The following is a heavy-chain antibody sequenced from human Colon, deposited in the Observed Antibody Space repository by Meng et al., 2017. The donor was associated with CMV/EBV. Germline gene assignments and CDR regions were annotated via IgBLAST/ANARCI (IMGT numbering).Heavy chain of an antibody. V-gene: IGHV3-21*01. D-gene: IGHD1-26*01. CDR2: ISISSGYI. CDR3: ARCYSGSSYSFDY. J-gene: IGHJ4*02. Sequence: GGSLRLSCEASGFDFSTYNMNWVRQAPGKGPEWVASISISSGYIYYADSLKGRFTISRDNAKNSLFLQMNSLGAEDTAVYYCARCYSGSSYSFDYWGQGALVTVSS. CDR1: GFDFSTYN.